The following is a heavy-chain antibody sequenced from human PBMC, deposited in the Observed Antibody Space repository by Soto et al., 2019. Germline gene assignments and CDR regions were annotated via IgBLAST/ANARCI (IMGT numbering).Heavy chain of an antibody. D-gene: IGHD3-22*01. J-gene: IGHJ4*02. CDR1: GGSISSSSYY. CDR3: ARHYYDSSGYYWPFDY. CDR2: IYYSGST. V-gene: IGHV4-39*01. Sequence: KPSETLSLTCTISGGSISSSSYYWGWIRQPPGKGLEWIGSIYYSGSTYYNPSLKSRVTISVDTSKNQFSLKLSSVTAADTAVYYCARHYYDSSGYYWPFDYWGQGTLVTVSS.